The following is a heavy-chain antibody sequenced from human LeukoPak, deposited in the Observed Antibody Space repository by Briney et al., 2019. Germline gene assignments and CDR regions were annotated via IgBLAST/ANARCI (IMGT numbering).Heavy chain of an antibody. Sequence: SETLSLTCAVYGGSFSGHYWSWIRQPPGKGLEWIGEINHSGSTNYNPSLKSRVTISVDTSKNQFSLKLSSVTAADTAVYYCARARSDVLTGYLIDNWGQGTLVTVSS. CDR1: GGSFSGHY. D-gene: IGHD3-9*01. CDR2: INHSGST. J-gene: IGHJ4*02. V-gene: IGHV4-34*01. CDR3: ARARSDVLTGYLIDN.